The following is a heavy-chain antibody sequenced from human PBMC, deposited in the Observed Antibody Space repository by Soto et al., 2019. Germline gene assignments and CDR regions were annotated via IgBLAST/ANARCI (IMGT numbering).Heavy chain of an antibody. CDR3: ARVGVVGATIQYLSYFAY. Sequence: PGGSLRLSCAASGFTFSSYGMHWVRQAPGKGLEWVAVIWYDGSNKYYADSVKGRFTISRDNSKNTLYLQMNSLRAEDTAVYYCARVGVVGATIQYLSYFAYWGQGTLVTVSS. CDR2: IWYDGSNK. D-gene: IGHD1-26*01. J-gene: IGHJ4*02. CDR1: GFTFSSYG. V-gene: IGHV3-33*01.